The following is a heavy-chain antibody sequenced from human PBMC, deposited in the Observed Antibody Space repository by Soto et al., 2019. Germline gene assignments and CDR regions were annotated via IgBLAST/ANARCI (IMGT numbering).Heavy chain of an antibody. CDR3: AKRLWFGEFADF. J-gene: IGHJ3*01. CDR1: GFTFRSYA. Sequence: GGSLRLSCAVSGFTFRSYAMSWVRQVPGKGLEWVSGISGSGGSTYYADSVKGRFTMSRDNSKNTLYLQMNSLRAEDTAVYYWAKRLWFGEFADFWGQGTMVTVSS. V-gene: IGHV3-23*01. CDR2: ISGSGGST. D-gene: IGHD3-10*01.